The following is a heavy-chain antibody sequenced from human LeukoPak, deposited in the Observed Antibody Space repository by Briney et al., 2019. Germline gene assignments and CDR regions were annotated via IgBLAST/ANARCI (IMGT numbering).Heavy chain of an antibody. Sequence: PSETLSLTCTVSGGSSSDTSYYWAWIRQPPGKGLEWIGEINHSGSTNYNPSLKSRVTISVDTSKNQFSLKLSSVTAADTAVYYCARGSNYYDSSGYDPHFDYWGQGTLVTVSS. CDR3: ARGSNYYDSSGYDPHFDY. CDR2: INHSGST. D-gene: IGHD3-22*01. V-gene: IGHV4-39*07. CDR1: GGSSSDTSYY. J-gene: IGHJ4*02.